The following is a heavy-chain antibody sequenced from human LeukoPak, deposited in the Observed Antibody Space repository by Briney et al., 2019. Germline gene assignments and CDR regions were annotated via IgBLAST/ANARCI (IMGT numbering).Heavy chain of an antibody. J-gene: IGHJ3*02. V-gene: IGHV3-23*01. Sequence: GGSLRLSCAASGFTFSSGVMNWIRQAPGKGLEWISTIGTTGDSTYYADSVKGRFSISRNNSKNTLYLQMNSLRAEDTAVYYCARGGASSGFILDAFGIWGQGTMVTVSS. CDR1: GFTFSSGV. CDR2: IGTTGDST. D-gene: IGHD3-22*01. CDR3: ARGGASSGFILDAFGI.